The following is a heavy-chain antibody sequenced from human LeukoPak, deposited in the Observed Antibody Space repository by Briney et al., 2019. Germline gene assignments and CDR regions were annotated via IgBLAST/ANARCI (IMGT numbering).Heavy chain of an antibody. CDR3: AREGYSAYGLDY. CDR1: GFILSSYN. J-gene: IGHJ4*02. Sequence: PGGSLRLSCVASGFILSSYNINWVRQAPGKGLEWVSSISSSSTYISYADSVKGRFTISRDNAKNSVDLQMDSLRVEDTAVYYCAREGYSAYGLDYWGQGTLVTVSS. D-gene: IGHD5-12*01. CDR2: ISSSSTYI. V-gene: IGHV3-21*01.